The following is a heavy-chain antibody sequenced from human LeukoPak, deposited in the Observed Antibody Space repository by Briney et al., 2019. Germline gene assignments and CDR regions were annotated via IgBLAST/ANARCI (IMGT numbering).Heavy chain of an antibody. CDR2: IYYSGST. J-gene: IGHJ4*02. Sequence: PSETLSLTCTVSGGSISNYYWSWIRQPPGKGLEWIGYIYYSGSTNYNPSLKSRVTISVDTSKNQFSLKLSSVTAADTAVYYCARVEYAREIRYWGQGTLVTVSS. V-gene: IGHV4-59*01. CDR3: ARVEYAREIRY. CDR1: GGSISNYY. D-gene: IGHD2-8*01.